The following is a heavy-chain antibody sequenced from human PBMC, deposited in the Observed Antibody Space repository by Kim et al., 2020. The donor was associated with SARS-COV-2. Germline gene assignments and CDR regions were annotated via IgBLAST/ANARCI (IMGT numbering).Heavy chain of an antibody. Sequence: ADSLKGRFTISRANSRNTLYLQMNSLRAEDTALYYCARDLYGSGSYYGDYWGQGTLVTVSS. J-gene: IGHJ4*02. CDR3: ARDLYGSGSYYGDY. V-gene: IGHV3-23*01. D-gene: IGHD3-10*01.